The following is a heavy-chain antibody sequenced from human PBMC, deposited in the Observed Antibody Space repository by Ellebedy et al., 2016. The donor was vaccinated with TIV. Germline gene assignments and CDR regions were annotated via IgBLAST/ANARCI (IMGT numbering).Heavy chain of an antibody. CDR1: GGSFSGFY. CDR2: ITHGGRT. CDR3: ALYTSGTDY. V-gene: IGHV4-34*01. Sequence: GSLRLXXAVYGGSFSGFYWSWIRQPPGKGPEWMGEITHGGRTHHNPSLKSRFTMSLDTSKSQFSLTLNSVTAADTAVYYCALYTSGTDYWGQGTLVTVSS. D-gene: IGHD6-19*01. J-gene: IGHJ4*02.